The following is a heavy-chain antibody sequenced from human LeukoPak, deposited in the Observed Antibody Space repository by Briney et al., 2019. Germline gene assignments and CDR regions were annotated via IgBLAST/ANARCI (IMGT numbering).Heavy chain of an antibody. CDR1: GGSISSYN. V-gene: IGHV4-59*01. J-gene: IGHJ6*03. Sequence: SETLSLTCTVSGGSISSYNWSWIRQPPRKGLEWIGYIYYSGSTNYNPSLTSRVTISVDTSKNQFSLKLSSVPAADTAVYYCARDGGSYYDYYYYMDVWGKGTTVTVSS. CDR2: IYYSGST. CDR3: ARDGGSYYDYYYYMDV. D-gene: IGHD1-26*01.